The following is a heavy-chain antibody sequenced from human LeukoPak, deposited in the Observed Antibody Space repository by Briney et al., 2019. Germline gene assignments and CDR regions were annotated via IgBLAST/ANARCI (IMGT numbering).Heavy chain of an antibody. D-gene: IGHD2-21*02. CDR3: ARDYCGGDCFPDY. CDR1: GFTFSDYY. J-gene: IGHJ4*02. V-gene: IGHV3-11*01. CDR2: ITNRGDTV. Sequence: GGSLRPSCAASGFTFSDYYMTWFRQALGKGLEWLSYITNRGDTVFYADSVKGRFTVSRDNAKRSLYLQIESQRDDDTAVYYCARDYCGGDCFPDYWGQGTLVTVSS.